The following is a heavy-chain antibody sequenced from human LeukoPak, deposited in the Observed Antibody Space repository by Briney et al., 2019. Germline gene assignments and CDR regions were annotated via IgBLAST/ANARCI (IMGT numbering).Heavy chain of an antibody. CDR1: GGSFSDYY. D-gene: IGHD3-22*01. J-gene: IGHJ6*03. CDR3: ARGRQDVNMIVVVMAGVSYYLDV. Sequence: SSETLFLTCAVYGGSFSDYYWTWIRQTPGKGLEWIGDMSPSGSPNYNPSLKSRVTTSVDTSKNQFSLKLRSVTAADTAVYYCARGRQDVNMIVVVMAGVSYYLDVWGKGTTVTVS. CDR2: MSPSGSP. V-gene: IGHV4-34*01.